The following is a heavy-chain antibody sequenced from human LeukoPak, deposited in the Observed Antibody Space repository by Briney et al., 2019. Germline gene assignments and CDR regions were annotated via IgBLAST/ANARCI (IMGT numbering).Heavy chain of an antibody. V-gene: IGHV3-48*03. CDR1: GFTFSSYE. CDR3: ARDVVRGSGGDV. D-gene: IGHD3-10*01. J-gene: IGHJ6*04. CDR2: ISSSGSTI. Sequence: GGSLRLSCAASGFTFSSYEMNWVRQAPGKGLEWVSHISSSGSTIYYADSVKGRFTISRDNAKNSLYLQMNSLRAEDTAVYYCARDVVRGSGGDVWGKGTTVTISS.